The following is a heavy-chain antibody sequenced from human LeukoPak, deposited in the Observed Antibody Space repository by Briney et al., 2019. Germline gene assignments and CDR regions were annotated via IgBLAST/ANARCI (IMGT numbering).Heavy chain of an antibody. V-gene: IGHV4-4*02. CDR3: ARDHYYNSSGYTFRH. CDR1: GGSISSSNW. D-gene: IGHD3-22*01. CDR2: IYHSGST. J-gene: IGHJ1*01. Sequence: PSETLSLTCAVSGGSISSSNWWSWVRQPPGKGLEWIGEIYHSGSTNYNPSLKSRVTISVDTSKNQFSLKLDSVTAADTAVYYCARDHYYNSSGYTFRHWGQGTLVTVSS.